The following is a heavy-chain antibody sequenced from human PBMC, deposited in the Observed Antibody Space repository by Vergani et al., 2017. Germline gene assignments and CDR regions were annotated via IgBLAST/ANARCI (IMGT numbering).Heavy chain of an antibody. J-gene: IGHJ4*02. D-gene: IGHD4-17*01. V-gene: IGHV4-30-2*01. CDR2: IYHSGST. CDR1: GGSISSGGYS. Sequence: QLQLQESGSGLVKPSQTLSLTCAVSGGSISSGGYSWSWIRQPPGKGLEWIGYIYHSGSTYYNPSLKSRVTISVDTSKNQFSLKLSSVTAADTAVYYCARGSIDYGDYAYFDYWGQGTLVTVSS. CDR3: ARGSIDYGDYAYFDY.